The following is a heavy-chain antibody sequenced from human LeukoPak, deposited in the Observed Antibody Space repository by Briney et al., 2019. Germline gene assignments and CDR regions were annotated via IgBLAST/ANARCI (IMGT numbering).Heavy chain of an antibody. V-gene: IGHV4-34*01. J-gene: IGHJ4*02. CDR2: INHSGST. D-gene: IGHD6-6*01. Sequence: SETLSLTCAVYGGSLSGYYGSWIRQPPGKGLEWIGEINHSGSTNYNPSLKSRVTISLGTSKNQFSLKLSPVTAADTAMYYCATIRTPWGIADRPAQLWFDCWGQGTLVTVSS. CDR1: GGSLSGYY. CDR3: ATIRTPWGIADRPAQLWFDC.